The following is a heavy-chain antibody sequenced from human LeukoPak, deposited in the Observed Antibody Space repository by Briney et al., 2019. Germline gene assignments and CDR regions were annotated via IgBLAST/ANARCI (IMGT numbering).Heavy chain of an antibody. J-gene: IGHJ4*02. D-gene: IGHD5-18*01. CDR3: ASLRGYSYGYNY. Sequence: GGSLRLFCAASGFTFSSYSMNWVRQAPGKGLEWVSYISSSSSTIYYADSVKGRFTISRDNAKNSLYLQMNSLRAEDTAVYCCASLRGYSYGYNYWGQGTLVTVSS. CDR2: ISSSSSTI. CDR1: GFTFSSYS. V-gene: IGHV3-48*01.